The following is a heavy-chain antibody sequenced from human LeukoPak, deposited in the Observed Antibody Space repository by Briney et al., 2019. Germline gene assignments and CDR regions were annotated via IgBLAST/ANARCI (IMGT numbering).Heavy chain of an antibody. CDR2: IYPGDSDT. J-gene: IGHJ5*02. CDR1: GYSFANYW. CDR3: ARERGFGELATFDP. Sequence: GESLKISCKGSGYSFANYWIAWVRQMPGKGLEWMGIIYPGDSDTRYSPSFKGQATISADKSISTAYLQWSSLKASDTAMYYCARERGFGELATFDPWGQGTLVTVSS. D-gene: IGHD3-10*01. V-gene: IGHV5-51*01.